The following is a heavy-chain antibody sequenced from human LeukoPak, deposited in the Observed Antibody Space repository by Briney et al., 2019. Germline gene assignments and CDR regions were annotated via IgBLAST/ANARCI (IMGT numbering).Heavy chain of an antibody. CDR2: IIPIFGTA. V-gene: IGHV1-69*13. Sequence: EASVKVSCKASGGTFSSYAISWVRQAPGQGLEWMGGIIPIFGTANYAQKFQGRVTITADESTSTAYMELSSLRSEDTAVYYCGRAYCGGDCYSPYYYGMDVWGKGTTVTVSS. CDR1: GGTFSSYA. CDR3: GRAYCGGDCYSPYYYGMDV. D-gene: IGHD2-21*02. J-gene: IGHJ6*04.